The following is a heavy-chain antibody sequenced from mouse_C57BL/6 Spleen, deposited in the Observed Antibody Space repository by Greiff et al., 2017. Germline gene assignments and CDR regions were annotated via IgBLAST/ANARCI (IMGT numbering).Heavy chain of an antibody. J-gene: IGHJ3*01. V-gene: IGHV10-3*01. CDR3: VGDLSGLGPFAY. Sequence: EVMLVESGGGLVQPKGSLKLSCAASGFTFNTYAMHWVRQAPGKGLEWVARIRSKSSNYATYYADSVKDRFTISRDDSQSMLYLQMNNLKTEDTAMYDCVGDLSGLGPFAYWGQGTLVTVSA. D-gene: IGHD4-1*01. CDR1: GFTFNTYA. CDR2: IRSKSSNYAT.